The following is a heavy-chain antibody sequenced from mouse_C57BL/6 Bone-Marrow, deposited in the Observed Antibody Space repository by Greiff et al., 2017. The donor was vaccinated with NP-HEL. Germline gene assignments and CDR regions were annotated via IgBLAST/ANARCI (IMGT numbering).Heavy chain of an antibody. CDR2: IYPRSGNT. D-gene: IGHD2-1*01. Sequence: VKLQESGAELARPGASVKLSCKASGYTFTSYGISWVKQRTGQGLEWIGEIYPRSGNTYYNEKFKGKATLTADKSSSTAYMELRSLTSEDSAVYFCARCLPFAYWGQGTLVTVSA. CDR1: GYTFTSYG. CDR3: ARCLPFAY. J-gene: IGHJ3*01. V-gene: IGHV1-81*01.